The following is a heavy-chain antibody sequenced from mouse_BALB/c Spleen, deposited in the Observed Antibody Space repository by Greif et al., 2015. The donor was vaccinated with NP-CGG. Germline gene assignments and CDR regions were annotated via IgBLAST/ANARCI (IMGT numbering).Heavy chain of an antibody. CDR2: IDPENGDT. J-gene: IGHJ4*01. CDR1: GFNIKDYY. V-gene: IGHV14-4*02. Sequence: EVKLQESGAELVRSGASVKLSCTASGFNIKDYYMHWVKQRPEQGLEWIGWIDPENGDTEYAPKFQGKATMTADTSSNTAYLQLSSLTSEDTAVYYCNAFYPYAMDYWGQGTSVTVSS. D-gene: IGHD2-1*01. CDR3: NAFYPYAMDY.